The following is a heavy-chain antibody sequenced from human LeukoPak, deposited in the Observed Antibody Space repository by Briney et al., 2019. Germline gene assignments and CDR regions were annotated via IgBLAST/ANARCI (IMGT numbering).Heavy chain of an antibody. CDR3: ARGVAGSYYYYYMDV. Sequence: ASVKVSCKANGYTFTDYYMHWVRQAPGQGLERMGWINPNSGGTNYAQKFQGRVTMTRDTSISTAYMELSRLRSDDTAVYYCARGVAGSYYYYYMDVWGKGTTVTISS. J-gene: IGHJ6*03. V-gene: IGHV1-2*02. CDR1: GYTFTDYY. D-gene: IGHD6-19*01. CDR2: INPNSGGT.